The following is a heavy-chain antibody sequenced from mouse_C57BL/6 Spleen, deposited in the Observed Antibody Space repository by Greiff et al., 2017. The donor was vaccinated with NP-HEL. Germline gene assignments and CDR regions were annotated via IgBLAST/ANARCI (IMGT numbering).Heavy chain of an antibody. Sequence: EVKLVESGPELVKPGASVKIPCKASGYTFTDYNMDWVKQSHGKSLEWIGDINPNNGGTIYNQKFKGKATLTVDKSSSTAYMELRSLTSEDTAVYYCARSFYPVGFDVWGTGTTVTVSS. J-gene: IGHJ1*03. CDR2: INPNNGGT. CDR1: GYTFTDYN. CDR3: ARSFYPVGFDV. V-gene: IGHV1-18*01. D-gene: IGHD1-2*01.